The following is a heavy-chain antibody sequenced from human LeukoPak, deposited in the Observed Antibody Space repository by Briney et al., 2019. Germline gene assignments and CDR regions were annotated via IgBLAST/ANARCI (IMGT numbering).Heavy chain of an antibody. V-gene: IGHV4-59*01. CDR1: GGSISSYY. J-gene: IGHJ4*02. D-gene: IGHD6-13*01. CDR2: IYYSGNT. CDR3: ARTVPRAGYGSSWHLDY. Sequence: SETLSLTCTVSGGSISSYYWSWIRQPPGKGLEWLGYIYYSGNTNYNPSLKSRVTISVDTSKNQFSLGLSSVTAADTAVYFCARTVPRAGYGSSWHLDYWGQGTLVTVSS.